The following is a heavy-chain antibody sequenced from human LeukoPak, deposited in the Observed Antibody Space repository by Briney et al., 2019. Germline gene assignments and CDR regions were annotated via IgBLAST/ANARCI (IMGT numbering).Heavy chain of an antibody. V-gene: IGHV4-59*01. J-gene: IGHJ4*02. CDR1: GGSISSYY. CDR3: AGGGQWLAFDF. Sequence: SETLSLTCTVSGGSISSYYWSWLRQPPGKGLEWIGCIYNSGITNYNPSLKSRVTISVETSKNQFSLKLSSVTAADTAMYYCAGGGQWLAFDFWDQGTLVTVSS. CDR2: IYNSGIT. D-gene: IGHD6-19*01.